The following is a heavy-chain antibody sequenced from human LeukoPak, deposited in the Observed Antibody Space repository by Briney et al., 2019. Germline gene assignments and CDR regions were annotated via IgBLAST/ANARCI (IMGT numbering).Heavy chain of an antibody. J-gene: IGHJ5*02. Sequence: PGGSLRLSCAASGFTFSTYGMTWVRQAPGKGLEWVSGISGSGDRTYYADSVKGRFTISRDNSINTLYLQMSSLRAEDTAVYYCARNARYNWFDPWGQGTLVTVSS. CDR1: GFTFSTYG. CDR2: ISGSGDRT. D-gene: IGHD3-9*01. V-gene: IGHV3-23*01. CDR3: ARNARYNWFDP.